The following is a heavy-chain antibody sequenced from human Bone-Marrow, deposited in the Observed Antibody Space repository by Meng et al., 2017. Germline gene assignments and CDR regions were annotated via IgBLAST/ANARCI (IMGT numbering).Heavy chain of an antibody. CDR2: ISGSSDYI. Sequence: GEFLKISCAASGFTIISYSMNWVRQAPGKGLEWVSSISGSSDYIYYADSVKGRFTISRDNAKNSLYLQIHSLRAEDTAVFYCARDTGDFGSNPRHYYYAMDVWGQGTTVTVSS. J-gene: IGHJ6*02. D-gene: IGHD2-2*01. CDR3: ARDTGDFGSNPRHYYYAMDV. CDR1: GFTIISYS. V-gene: IGHV3-21*01.